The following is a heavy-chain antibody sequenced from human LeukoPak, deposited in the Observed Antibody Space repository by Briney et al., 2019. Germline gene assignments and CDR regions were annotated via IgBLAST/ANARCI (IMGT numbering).Heavy chain of an antibody. V-gene: IGHV3-23*01. CDR3: AKLSHRSSGWYPYLHFDY. D-gene: IGHD6-19*01. CDR2: ISGSGGNT. J-gene: IGHJ4*02. Sequence: GGTLRLSCAASGFTFSSYGMSWVRQAPGKGLEWVSAISGSGGNTYYADSVKGRFTISRDNSKNTLYLQMNSLRAEDTAVYYCAKLSHRSSGWYPYLHFDYWGQGTLVTVSS. CDR1: GFTFSSYG.